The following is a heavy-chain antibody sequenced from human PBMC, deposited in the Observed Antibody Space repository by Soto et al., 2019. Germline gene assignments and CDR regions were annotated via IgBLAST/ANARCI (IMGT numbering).Heavy chain of an antibody. CDR2: INHSGST. D-gene: IGHD4-17*01. CDR1: GGSFSGYY. V-gene: IGHV4-34*01. CDR3: ARGGATVTTLGYYYYGMDV. Sequence: QVQLQQWGAGLLKTSETLSLTCAVYGGSFSGYYWSWIRQPPGKGLEWIGEINHSGSTNYNPSLKSRVTISVDTSKNQFSLKLSSVTAADTAVYYCARGGATVTTLGYYYYGMDVWGQGTTVTVSS. J-gene: IGHJ6*02.